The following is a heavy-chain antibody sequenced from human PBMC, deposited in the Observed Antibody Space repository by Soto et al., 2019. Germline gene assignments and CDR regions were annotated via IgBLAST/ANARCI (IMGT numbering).Heavy chain of an antibody. CDR1: GGTFSSYA. D-gene: IGHD2-15*01. Sequence: SVKVSCKASGGTFSSYAISWVRQAPGQGLEWMGGIIPIFGTANYAQKFQGRVTITADESTSTAYMELSSLRSEDTAVYYCAREGRYCSGGSCYSDLSNNWFDPWG. J-gene: IGHJ5*02. V-gene: IGHV1-69*13. CDR3: AREGRYCSGGSCYSDLSNNWFDP. CDR2: IIPIFGTA.